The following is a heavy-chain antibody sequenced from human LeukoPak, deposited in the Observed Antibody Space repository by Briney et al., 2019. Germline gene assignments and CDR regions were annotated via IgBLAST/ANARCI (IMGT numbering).Heavy chain of an antibody. Sequence: GGSLRLSCAASGFTFSSYEMNWVRQAPGKGLEWVSYISSSGSTIYYADSVKGRFTISRDNAKNSLYLQMNSLRAEDTAVYYCARVATPYYYGSGSSLWFDPWGQGTLVTVSS. CDR2: ISSSGSTI. V-gene: IGHV3-48*03. CDR1: GFTFSSYE. J-gene: IGHJ5*02. CDR3: ARVATPYYYGSGSSLWFDP. D-gene: IGHD3-10*01.